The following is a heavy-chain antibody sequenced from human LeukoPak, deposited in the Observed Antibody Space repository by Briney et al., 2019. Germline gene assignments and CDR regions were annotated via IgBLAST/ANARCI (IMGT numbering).Heavy chain of an antibody. J-gene: IGHJ4*02. CDR1: GGTFSSYA. CDR3: ARDVWGCSSTSCYGYLDY. V-gene: IGHV1-69*13. Sequence: SVEVSCKASGGTFSSYAISWVRQAPGQGLEWMGGIIPIFGTADYAQKFQGRVTITADESTSTAYMELSSLRSEDTAVYYCARDVWGCSSTSCYGYLDYWGQGTLVTVSS. CDR2: IIPIFGTA. D-gene: IGHD2-2*01.